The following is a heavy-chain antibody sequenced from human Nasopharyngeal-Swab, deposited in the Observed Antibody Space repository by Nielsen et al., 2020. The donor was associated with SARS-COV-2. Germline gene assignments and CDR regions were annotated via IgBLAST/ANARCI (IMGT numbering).Heavy chain of an antibody. D-gene: IGHD2-2*02. J-gene: IGHJ5*02. V-gene: IGHV3-30-3*01. CDR2: ISYDGSNA. CDR3: ARDSRRYCSSTSCYMGNWFDP. Sequence: VRQAPRKGLAWVAVISYDGSNAYYADSVKGRFTISRDNSENTLYLQVNSLRTEDTAVYYCARDSRRYCSSTSCYMGNWFDPWGQGTLVTVSS.